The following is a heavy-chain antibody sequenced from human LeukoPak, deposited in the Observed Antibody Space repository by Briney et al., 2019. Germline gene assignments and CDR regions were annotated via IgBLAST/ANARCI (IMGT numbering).Heavy chain of an antibody. D-gene: IGHD1-26*01. CDR1: GFTFDDYA. J-gene: IGHJ6*02. Sequence: GGSLRLSCAASGFTFDDYAMHWVRQAPGKGLEWVSGISWNSGSIGYADSVKGRFTISRDNAKNSLYLQMNSLRAEDTAVYYCARDPLQWEPYYGMDVWGQGTTVTVSS. CDR3: ARDPLQWEPYYGMDV. CDR2: ISWNSGSI. V-gene: IGHV3-9*01.